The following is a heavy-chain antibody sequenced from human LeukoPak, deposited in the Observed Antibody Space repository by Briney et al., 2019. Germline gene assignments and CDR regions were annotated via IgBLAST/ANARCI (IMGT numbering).Heavy chain of an antibody. CDR2: IYYSGST. Sequence: SETLSLTCIVSGGSIGSYYWSWIRQPPGKGLEWIGHIYYSGSTDYNPSLRSRVTISVDTSKNQFSLRLSSVTAADTAVYYCARDRSDGSGNYGYYFDYWGQGTLVSVSS. CDR3: ARDRSDGSGNYGYYFDY. V-gene: IGHV4-59*01. D-gene: IGHD3-22*01. J-gene: IGHJ4*02. CDR1: GGSIGSYY.